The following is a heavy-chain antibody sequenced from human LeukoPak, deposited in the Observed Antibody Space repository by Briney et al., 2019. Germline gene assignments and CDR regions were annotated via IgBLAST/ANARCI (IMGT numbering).Heavy chain of an antibody. CDR2: ISYDGSNK. Sequence: GRSLRLSCAASGFTFSSYAMHWVRQAPGKGLEWVAVISYDGSNKYYADSVKGRFTISRDNSKNTLYLQMNSLRAEDTAVYYCARDLPNIQLWFSYWGQGTLVTVSS. CDR1: GFTFSSYA. V-gene: IGHV3-30*04. CDR3: ARDLPNIQLWFSY. D-gene: IGHD5-18*01. J-gene: IGHJ4*02.